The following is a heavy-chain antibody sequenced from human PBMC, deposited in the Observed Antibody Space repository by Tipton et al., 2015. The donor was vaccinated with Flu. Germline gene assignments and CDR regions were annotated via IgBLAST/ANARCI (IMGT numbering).Heavy chain of an antibody. D-gene: IGHD2-21*01. J-gene: IGHJ6*02. Sequence: QLVQSGGGLIQPGGSLRLSCAASGFTVSSNYMSWVRQAPGKGLEWVSVIYSDGSTYYIDSVKGRFTISRDNAKNSLYLQMGSLRAEDTALYFCAKGYSYYYYYSMDVWGQGTTVTVSS. V-gene: IGHV3-53*01. CDR1: GFTVSSNY. CDR2: IYSDGST. CDR3: AKGYSYYYYYSMDV.